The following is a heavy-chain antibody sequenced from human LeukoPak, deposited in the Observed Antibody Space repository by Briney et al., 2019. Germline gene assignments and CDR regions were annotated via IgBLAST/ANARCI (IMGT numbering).Heavy chain of an antibody. CDR3: ARGLRRGIVVPAALGY. J-gene: IGHJ4*02. CDR1: GGSFSGYY. V-gene: IGHV4-34*01. Sequence: SETLSLTCAVYGGSFSGYYWSWIRQPPGKGLEWIGEINHSGSTNYNPSLKSRVTIPVDTSKNQFSLKLSSVTAADTAVYYCARGLRRGIVVPAALGYWGQGTLVTVSS. CDR2: INHSGST. D-gene: IGHD2-2*01.